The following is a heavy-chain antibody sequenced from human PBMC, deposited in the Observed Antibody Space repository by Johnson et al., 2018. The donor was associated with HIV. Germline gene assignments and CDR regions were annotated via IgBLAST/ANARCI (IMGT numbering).Heavy chain of an antibody. J-gene: IGHJ3*02. CDR1: GFTFSSYS. Sequence: QVQLVESGGGVVQHGRSLRLSCAASGFTFSSYSMHWVRQAPGKGLDWVAVISYDGKNKYFGDSVKARFTISRDNSKNTLYVEMNSLGVEDTALYYCARDRCSSTTCLDAFDIWGQGTMVTVSS. CDR2: ISYDGKNK. D-gene: IGHD2-2*01. V-gene: IGHV3-30*04. CDR3: ARDRCSSTTCLDAFDI.